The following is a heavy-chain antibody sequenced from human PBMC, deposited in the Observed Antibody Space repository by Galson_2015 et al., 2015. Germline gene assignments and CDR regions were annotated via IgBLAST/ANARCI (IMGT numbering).Heavy chain of an antibody. CDR1: GFTFSSYA. J-gene: IGHJ4*02. Sequence: SLRLSCAASGFTFSSYATHWVRQAPGKGLEWVAVISYDGSNKYYADSVKGRFTISRDNSKNTLYLQMNSLRAEDTAVYYCARGLVGSSGPFDYWGQGTLVTVSS. V-gene: IGHV3-30-3*01. CDR3: ARGLVGSSGPFDY. CDR2: ISYDGSNK. D-gene: IGHD6-19*01.